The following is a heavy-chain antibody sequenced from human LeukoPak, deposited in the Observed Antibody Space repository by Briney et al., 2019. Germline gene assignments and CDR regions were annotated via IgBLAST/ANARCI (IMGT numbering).Heavy chain of an antibody. D-gene: IGHD6-13*01. CDR3: ARITGIAAAVDY. CDR2: IKYDGSET. V-gene: IGHV3-7*04. J-gene: IGHJ4*02. CDR1: GFTFSTYW. Sequence: GGSLRLSCAASGFTFSTYWMSWVRQAPGKGLEWVANIKYDGSETYYVDPVKGRFTISRDNAKNSLYLEMNSLRAEDTAVYYCARITGIAAAVDYWGQGTLVTVSS.